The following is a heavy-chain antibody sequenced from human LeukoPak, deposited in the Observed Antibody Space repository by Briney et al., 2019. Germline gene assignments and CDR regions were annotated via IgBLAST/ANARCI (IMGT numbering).Heavy chain of an antibody. D-gene: IGHD3-22*01. V-gene: IGHV4-39*07. J-gene: IGHJ4*02. CDR2: IYYSGST. CDR3: ARDISGYYYLTYFDY. CDR1: GGSISSSSYY. Sequence: PSETLSLTCTVSGGSISSSSYYWGWIRQPPGKGLEWIGSIYYSGSTYYNPSLKSRVTISVDTSKNQFSLKLGSVTAADTAVYYCARDISGYYYLTYFDYWGQGTLVTVSS.